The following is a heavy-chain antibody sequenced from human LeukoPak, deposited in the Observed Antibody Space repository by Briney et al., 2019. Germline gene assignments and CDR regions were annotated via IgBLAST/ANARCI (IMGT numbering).Heavy chain of an antibody. Sequence: SETLSLTCAVYGGSFSGYYWSWIRQPPGKGLEWIGEINHSGSTNYNPSLKSRVTISVDTSKNQFSLKLSSVTAADTAVYYCARGFMWLRPFDYWGQGTLVTVPS. V-gene: IGHV4-34*01. CDR3: ARGFMWLRPFDY. CDR1: GGSFSGYY. CDR2: INHSGST. J-gene: IGHJ4*02. D-gene: IGHD5-12*01.